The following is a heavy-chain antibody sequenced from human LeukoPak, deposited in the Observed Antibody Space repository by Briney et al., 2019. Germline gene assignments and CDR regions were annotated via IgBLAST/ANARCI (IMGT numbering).Heavy chain of an antibody. CDR3: ARDRGFWSGYSFDY. D-gene: IGHD3-3*01. V-gene: IGHV4-59*01. J-gene: IGHJ4*02. Sequence: SETLSLTCTVSGGSISSYYWSWIRQPPGKGLEWIGYIYYSGSTNYNPSLKSRVTISVDTSKNQFSLKLSSVTAADTAVYYCARDRGFWSGYSFDYWGQGTLVTVSS. CDR2: IYYSGST. CDR1: GGSISSYY.